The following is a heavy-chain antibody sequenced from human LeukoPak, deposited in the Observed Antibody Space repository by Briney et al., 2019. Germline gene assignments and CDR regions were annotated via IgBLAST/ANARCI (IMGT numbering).Heavy chain of an antibody. D-gene: IGHD3-3*01. CDR2: SYHSGST. J-gene: IGHJ5*02. V-gene: IGHV4-38-2*01. CDR3: ARSFGVVINNWFDP. Sequence: PSETLSLTCAVSGYSISSGYYWGWIRQPPGKGLEWIGSSYHSGSTYYNPSLKSRVTISVDTSKNQFSLQLSSVTAADTAVYYCARSFGVVINNWFDPWGQGTLVTVSS. CDR1: GYSISSGYY.